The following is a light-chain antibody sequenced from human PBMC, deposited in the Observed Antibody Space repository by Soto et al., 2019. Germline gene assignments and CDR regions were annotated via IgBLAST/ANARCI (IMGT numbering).Light chain of an antibody. CDR2: YDT. CDR3: HVWDSSRDHVV. J-gene: IGLJ3*02. Sequence: SYELIQPPSVSVAPGKTATITCGGSNIGGKTVHWFQQKPGQAPVVVLYYDTHRPSGIPERFSGSNSGNTATLTITRVDAGGEADYYCHVWDSSRDHVVFGGGTKLTVL. V-gene: IGLV3-21*04. CDR1: NIGGKT.